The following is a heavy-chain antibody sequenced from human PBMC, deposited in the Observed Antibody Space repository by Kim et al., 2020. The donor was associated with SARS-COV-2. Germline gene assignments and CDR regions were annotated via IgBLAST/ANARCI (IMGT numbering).Heavy chain of an antibody. D-gene: IGHD5-12*01. CDR3: ARDSDGAYSGYDY. CDR2: ISSSGSTI. Sequence: GGSLRLSCAASGFTFSSYEMNWVRQAPGKGLEWVSYISSSGSTIYYADSVKGRFTISRDNAKNSLYLQMNSLRAEDTAVYYCARDSDGAYSGYDYWGQGTLVTVSS. J-gene: IGHJ4*02. V-gene: IGHV3-48*03. CDR1: GFTFSSYE.